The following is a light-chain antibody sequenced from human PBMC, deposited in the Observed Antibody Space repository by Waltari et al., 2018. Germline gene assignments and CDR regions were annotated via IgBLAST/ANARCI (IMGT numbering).Light chain of an antibody. Sequence: QSVLTQPPSVSAAQGQKVSISCSGSSSKIENNDVSWYQQLPGTNPKLLIYDNNIRPSGMPDRFSCSKSGTSATLGITGLHTGDEADYFCGTWDSSLAAGVFGGGTKLTVL. V-gene: IGLV1-51*01. CDR2: DNN. CDR1: SSKIENND. J-gene: IGLJ3*02. CDR3: GTWDSSLAAGV.